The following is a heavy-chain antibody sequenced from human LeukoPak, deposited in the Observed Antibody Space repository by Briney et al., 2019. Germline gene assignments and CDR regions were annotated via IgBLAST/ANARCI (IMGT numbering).Heavy chain of an antibody. Sequence: GGSLRLSCAASVFTFDDYGMSWVRQAPGKGLERVSGINWNGGSTGYADSVKGRFTISRDNAKNSLYLQMNSLRAEDTALYYCARDGSVLRFLEWLRIFDYWGQGTLVTVSS. D-gene: IGHD3-3*01. CDR1: VFTFDDYG. CDR3: ARDGSVLRFLEWLRIFDY. V-gene: IGHV3-20*04. CDR2: INWNGGST. J-gene: IGHJ4*02.